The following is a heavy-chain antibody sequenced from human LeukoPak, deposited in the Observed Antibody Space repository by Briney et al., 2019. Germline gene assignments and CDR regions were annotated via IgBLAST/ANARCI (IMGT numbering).Heavy chain of an antibody. CDR1: GFTFTSYG. Sequence: GGSLRLSCAASGFTFTSYGMHWVRQAPGKGLEWVAVISYDGGNKYYADSVKGRFTISRDNSKNTLYLQMNSLRAEDTAVYYCAKGGPLFPGYFDYWGQGTLVTVSS. V-gene: IGHV3-30*18. CDR3: AKGGPLFPGYFDY. J-gene: IGHJ4*02. CDR2: ISYDGGNK. D-gene: IGHD2-21*01.